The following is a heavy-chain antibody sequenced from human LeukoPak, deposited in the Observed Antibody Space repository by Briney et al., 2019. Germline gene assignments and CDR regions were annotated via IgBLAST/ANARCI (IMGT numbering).Heavy chain of an antibody. CDR3: ARGRSDYYLDS. V-gene: IGHV1-2*02. J-gene: IGHJ4*02. CDR2: IYPNSGGT. D-gene: IGHD3-10*01. CDR1: GHTFTDYY. Sequence: ASVKVSCTASGHTFTDYYMHWVRQAPGQGLEWMGWIYPNSGGTNYAQNFQGRVTMTRDTSISTAYMGLSRLRSDDTAVYFCARGRSDYYLDSWGQGTLVTVSS.